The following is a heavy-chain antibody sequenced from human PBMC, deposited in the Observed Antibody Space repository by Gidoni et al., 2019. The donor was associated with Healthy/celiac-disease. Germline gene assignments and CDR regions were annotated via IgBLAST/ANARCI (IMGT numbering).Heavy chain of an antibody. CDR2: IYWDEDE. V-gene: IGHV2-5*02. CDR1: GFSLSTSGVG. D-gene: IGHD4-17*01. J-gene: IGHJ6*02. Sequence: QITLKESGATLVKPTQTLTRTCTFSGFSLSTSGVGGGWIRQTPVKALEWLALIYWDEDERYRPSLKSRLTITKDTSKNQVVLTMTDMAPVDTATYYCAHTGPGDDGDYDTYYYGIDVWGQGTTVTVSS. CDR3: AHTGPGDDGDYDTYYYGIDV.